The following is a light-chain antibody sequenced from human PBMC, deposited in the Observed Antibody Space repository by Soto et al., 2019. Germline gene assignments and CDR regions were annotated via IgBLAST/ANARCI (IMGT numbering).Light chain of an antibody. CDR3: QQNRT. Sequence: DIQMTQSPSTLSASVGDRVIITCRASQSISSWLAWYQQKPGKAPKLLIYDASSLESGVPSRFSGSGSGTEFTLTISSLQPDDFATYYCQQNRTFGQGTKVDIK. CDR2: DAS. J-gene: IGKJ1*01. V-gene: IGKV1-5*01. CDR1: QSISSW.